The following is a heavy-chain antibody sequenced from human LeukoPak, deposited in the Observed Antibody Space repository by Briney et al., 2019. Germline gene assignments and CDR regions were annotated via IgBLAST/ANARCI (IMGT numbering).Heavy chain of an antibody. J-gene: IGHJ6*04. D-gene: IGHD4-23*01. CDR3: ARELAYGGYYYYGIDV. Sequence: GASVKVSCKVSGGTFSSNGINWGRHAPGPGLEWMGGVIPISATANYAQTFHGRVTITADKSTNTAYMELSSLRAEDTAMYYCARELAYGGYYYYGIDVWGKGTTVTVSS. V-gene: IGHV1-69*06. CDR2: VIPISATA. CDR1: GGTFSSNG.